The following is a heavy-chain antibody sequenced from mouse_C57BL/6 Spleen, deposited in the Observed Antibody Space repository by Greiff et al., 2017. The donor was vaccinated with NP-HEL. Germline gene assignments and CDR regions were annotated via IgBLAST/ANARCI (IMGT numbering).Heavy chain of an antibody. CDR1: GYSITSGYY. CDR3: ARVVWGYYAMDY. V-gene: IGHV3-6*01. J-gene: IGHJ4*01. D-gene: IGHD6-2*01. CDR2: ISYDGSN. Sequence: VQLQQSGPGLVKPSQSLSLTCSVTGYSITSGYYWNWIRQFPGNKLEWMGYISYDGSNNYNPSLKNRISITRDTSKNQFFLKLNSVTTEDTATYYCARVVWGYYAMDYWGQGTSVTVSS.